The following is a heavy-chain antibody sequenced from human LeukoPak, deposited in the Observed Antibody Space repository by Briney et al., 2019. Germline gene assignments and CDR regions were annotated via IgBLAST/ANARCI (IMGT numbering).Heavy chain of an antibody. D-gene: IGHD5-12*01. V-gene: IGHV3-23*01. J-gene: IGHJ4*02. CDR3: AKGGGYAPLDY. Sequence: GGSLRLSCAASGFTFSSSAMTWVRHTPGKGPGWVSAINGDGSDTIYTDSVKDRFTVSRDNSKNTLYLQMQSLRAEDTAVYYCAKGGGYAPLDYWGQGTLVSVSS. CDR1: GFTFSSSA. CDR2: INGDGSDT.